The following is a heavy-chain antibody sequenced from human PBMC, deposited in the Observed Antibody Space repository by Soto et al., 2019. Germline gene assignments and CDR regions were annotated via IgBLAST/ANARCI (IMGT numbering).Heavy chain of an antibody. CDR1: GFTFSSYW. Sequence: EVQLVESGGGLVQTEGSLRLSCAASGFTFSSYWMHWVRQAPGKGVVWVSRINGDGGSTNYADSVKGRFTISRDNAKNTVYLQVDSLRAEDTAVYYCARGLYLKYGQDYWGQGTLVTVSS. CDR3: ARGLYLKYGQDY. J-gene: IGHJ4*02. V-gene: IGHV3-74*01. CDR2: INGDGGST. D-gene: IGHD2-2*01.